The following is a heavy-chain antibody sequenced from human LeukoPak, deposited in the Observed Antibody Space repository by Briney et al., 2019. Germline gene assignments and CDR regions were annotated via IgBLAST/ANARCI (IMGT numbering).Heavy chain of an antibody. CDR2: IRSKANSYAT. CDR3: TRMGYYDSSGRDAFDI. J-gene: IGHJ3*02. V-gene: IGHV3-73*01. Sequence: PGGSLRLSCAASGFTFSGSAMQWVRQAAGKGLEWVGRIRSKANSYATAYAASVKGRFTISRDDSKNTAYLQMNSLKTEDTAVYYCTRMGYYDSSGRDAFDIWGQGTMVTVSS. D-gene: IGHD3-22*01. CDR1: GFTFSGSA.